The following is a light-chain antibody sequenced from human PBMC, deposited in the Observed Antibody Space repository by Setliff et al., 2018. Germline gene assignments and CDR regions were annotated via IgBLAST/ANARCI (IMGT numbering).Light chain of an antibody. CDR1: TGAVTSGHY. Sequence: QAVVTQEHSLTVSPGGTVTLTCGSSTGAVTSGHYPYWFQQKPGQAPRTLICDISNKYSWTPARFSGSLLGGKAALTLSGAQPEDEADYYCMISFSAARVLGGGTKVTVL. CDR2: DIS. CDR3: MISFSAARV. J-gene: IGLJ3*02. V-gene: IGLV7-46*01.